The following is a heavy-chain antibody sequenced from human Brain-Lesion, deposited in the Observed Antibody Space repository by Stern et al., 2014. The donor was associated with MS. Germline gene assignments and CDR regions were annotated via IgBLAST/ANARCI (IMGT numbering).Heavy chain of an antibody. CDR2: IFNSGST. Sequence: VELEESGPGLVKPSQTLSLSCTVSGGSISSGGYYWSWIRQPAGKGLEWIGRIFNSGSTSYNPSLQSRVTIPIDTSKNQFSLRLNSMTAADTAVYYCARGRVVPGFQYYATDVWGQGTTVIVSS. J-gene: IGHJ6*02. V-gene: IGHV4-61*02. CDR3: ARGRVVPGFQYYATDV. D-gene: IGHD2-2*01. CDR1: GGSISSGGYY.